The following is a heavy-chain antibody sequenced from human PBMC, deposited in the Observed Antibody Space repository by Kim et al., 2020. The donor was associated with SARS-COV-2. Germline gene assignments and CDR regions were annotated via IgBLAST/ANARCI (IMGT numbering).Heavy chain of an antibody. CDR3: ASKHLPTRFDY. V-gene: IGHV1-3*01. CDR2: T. Sequence: TKYSQKFQGRVTITRDKSEGTAYMELSSLRSEDTAVYYCASKHLPTRFDYWGQGNLVTVSS. J-gene: IGHJ4*02.